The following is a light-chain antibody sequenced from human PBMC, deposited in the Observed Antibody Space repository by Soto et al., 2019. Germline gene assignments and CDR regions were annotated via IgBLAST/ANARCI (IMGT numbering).Light chain of an antibody. CDR1: QSVSDTH. J-gene: IGKJ1*01. V-gene: IGKV3-20*01. Sequence: EIVLTQSPCALSLSPGESATLSCRASQSVSDTHVAWYQQRPGPAPRLLIYDASRRDIGVPDRFIGSGSATDFTLTISGLEPEDFAVYFCHQYGTSPQTFGQGTKVDIK. CDR3: HQYGTSPQT. CDR2: DAS.